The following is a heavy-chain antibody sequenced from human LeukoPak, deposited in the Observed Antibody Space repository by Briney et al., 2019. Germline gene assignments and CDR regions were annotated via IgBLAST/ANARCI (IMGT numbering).Heavy chain of an antibody. D-gene: IGHD4-17*01. V-gene: IGHV3-21*01. CDR1: GFSFSSYN. CDR3: ARSRRDGDYLFNAFDI. CDR2: LSTSSSYI. J-gene: IGHJ3*02. Sequence: GGSLRLSCAASGFSFSSYNLNWVRQAPGKGLEWVSSLSTSSSYIYYADSVRGRFTVSRDNARNSLELQMNSLRAEDTAVYYCARSRRDGDYLFNAFDIWGQGTMVTVSS.